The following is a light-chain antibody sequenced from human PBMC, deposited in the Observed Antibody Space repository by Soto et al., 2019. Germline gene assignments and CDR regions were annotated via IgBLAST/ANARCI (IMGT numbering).Light chain of an antibody. CDR3: QQYNNWPSWT. CDR2: GAS. CDR1: QSLNSDY. J-gene: IGKJ1*01. Sequence: EIVLTQSPGTLSLSPGETATLSCRASQSLNSDYLAWYQQIPGQAPRVLIYGASTRAAGIPDRFSGSGSGTECTLTISSLQSEDFAVYYCQQYNNWPSWTFGQGTKVEIK. V-gene: IGKV3D-15*01.